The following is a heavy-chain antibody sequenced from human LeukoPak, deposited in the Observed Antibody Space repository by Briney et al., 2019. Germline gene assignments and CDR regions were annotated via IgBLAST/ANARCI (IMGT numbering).Heavy chain of an antibody. CDR3: ALLGSKLLWRIDY. Sequence: GGSLRLSCAASGFTFSSYSMNWVRQAPGKGLEWVSSISSSSSYIYYADSVKGRFTISRDNSKNMLYLLMNSLRAEDTALYYCALLGSKLLWRIDYWGQGTRVTVSS. CDR2: ISSSSSYI. J-gene: IGHJ4*02. V-gene: IGHV3-21*04. CDR1: GFTFSSYS. D-gene: IGHD3-10*01.